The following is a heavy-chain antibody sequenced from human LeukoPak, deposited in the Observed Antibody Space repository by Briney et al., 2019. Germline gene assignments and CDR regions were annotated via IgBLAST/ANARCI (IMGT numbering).Heavy chain of an antibody. CDR3: ARDHCSGGSCYHWFDP. D-gene: IGHD2-15*01. Sequence: SVKVSCKASGGTFSSYAISWVRQAPGQGLEWMGRIIPSLGIANYAQKFQGRVTITADKSTSTAYMELSSLRSEDTAVYYCARDHCSGGSCYHWFDPWGQGTLVTVSS. J-gene: IGHJ5*02. V-gene: IGHV1-69*04. CDR1: GGTFSSYA. CDR2: IIPSLGIA.